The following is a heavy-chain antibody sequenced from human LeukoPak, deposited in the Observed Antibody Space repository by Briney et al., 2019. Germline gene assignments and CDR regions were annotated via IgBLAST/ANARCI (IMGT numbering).Heavy chain of an antibody. V-gene: IGHV3-7*01. J-gene: IGHJ4*02. CDR1: GFTFSTYW. CDR2: IKQDGSEK. D-gene: IGHD6-13*01. Sequence: PGGSLRLSCAAPGFTFSTYWMNWVRQAPGKGLEWVANIKQDGSEKYYVDSVKGRFTISRDNAKNSLYLQINSLRAEDTAVYYCARDGEAAGIYFDYWGQGTLVTVSS. CDR3: ARDGEAAGIYFDY.